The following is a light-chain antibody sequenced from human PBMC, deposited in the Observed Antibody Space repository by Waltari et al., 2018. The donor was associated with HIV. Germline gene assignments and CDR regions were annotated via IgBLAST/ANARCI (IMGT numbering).Light chain of an antibody. Sequence: SGSNSNIGSNSVYWYQQFPGTAPKLLIYRDNQRPSGVPDRFSGSKSGTSASLAISGLRSEDEADYYCAAWDHSLSARVFGGGTKMTIL. J-gene: IGLJ3*02. CDR1: NSNIGSNS. CDR2: RDN. CDR3: AAWDHSLSARV. V-gene: IGLV1-47*01.